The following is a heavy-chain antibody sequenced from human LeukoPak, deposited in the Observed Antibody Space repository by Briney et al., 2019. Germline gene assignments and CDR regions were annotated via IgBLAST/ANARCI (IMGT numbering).Heavy chain of an antibody. CDR2: ISYDGSNK. Sequence: PGGSLRLSCAASGFTFSSYAMHWVRQAPGKGLEWVAVISYDGSNKYYADSVKGRFTISRDNSKNTLYLQMNSLRAEDTAVYYCARDQSRMVRGTLPFKWGQGTLVTVSS. D-gene: IGHD3-10*01. J-gene: IGHJ4*02. CDR3: ARDQSRMVRGTLPFK. V-gene: IGHV3-30-3*01. CDR1: GFTFSSYA.